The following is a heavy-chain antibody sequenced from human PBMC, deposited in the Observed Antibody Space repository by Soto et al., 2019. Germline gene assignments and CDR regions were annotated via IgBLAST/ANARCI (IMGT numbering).Heavy chain of an antibody. CDR1: GFTFSSYA. Sequence: EVQLLESGGGLVQPGGSLRLSCAASGFTFSSYAMSWVRQAPGKGLEWVSAISGSGGSTNYAGSVKGRFTISRDNSKNALYLQMDSLRAGDTAVYYCAKDQVWTVTTFHYWGQGTLVTVSS. V-gene: IGHV3-23*01. CDR2: ISGSGGST. J-gene: IGHJ4*02. D-gene: IGHD4-17*01. CDR3: AKDQVWTVTTFHY.